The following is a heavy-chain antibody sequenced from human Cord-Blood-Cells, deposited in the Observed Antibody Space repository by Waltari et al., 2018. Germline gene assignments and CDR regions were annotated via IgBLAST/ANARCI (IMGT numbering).Heavy chain of an antibody. CDR2: FDPEDGET. J-gene: IGHJ5*02. CDR1: GYTLTELS. CDR3: ATRIGPYSSSWYWFDP. D-gene: IGHD6-13*01. Sequence: QVQLVQSGAEVKKPGASVKVSCKVSGYTLTELSMHWVRPAPGKGLEWMGGFDPEDGETIYAQKFQGRVTMTEDTSTDTAYMELSSLRSEDTAVYYCATRIGPYSSSWYWFDPWGQGTLVTVSS. V-gene: IGHV1-24*01.